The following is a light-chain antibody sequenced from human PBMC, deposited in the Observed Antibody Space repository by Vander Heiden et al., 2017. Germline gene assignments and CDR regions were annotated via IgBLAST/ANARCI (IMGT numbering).Light chain of an antibody. Sequence: QLVLTQSPSASASLGASVKPTCTLSSGHRSSAIAWHQQQPEKGPRYVMKLNSDGSHSKGDGVPDRFSGSSSGAARSLTISSLQAEDEADYYCQTCGTGTQGVVFGGGTKLTVL. J-gene: IGLJ2*01. CDR1: SGHRSSA. CDR2: LNSDGSH. V-gene: IGLV4-69*02. CDR3: QTCGTGTQGVV.